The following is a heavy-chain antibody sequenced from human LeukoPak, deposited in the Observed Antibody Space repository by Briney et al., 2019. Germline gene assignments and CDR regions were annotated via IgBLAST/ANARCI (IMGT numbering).Heavy chain of an antibody. Sequence: PGGSLRLSCAASGFTFSSYEMNWVRQAPGKGLEWVSYISSSGSTIYYADSVKGRFTISRDNAKNSLYLQMNSLRAEDTAMYYCARANNWNYALGYWGQGTLVTVSS. J-gene: IGHJ4*02. CDR2: ISSSGSTI. CDR1: GFTFSSYE. V-gene: IGHV3-48*03. D-gene: IGHD1-7*01. CDR3: ARANNWNYALGY.